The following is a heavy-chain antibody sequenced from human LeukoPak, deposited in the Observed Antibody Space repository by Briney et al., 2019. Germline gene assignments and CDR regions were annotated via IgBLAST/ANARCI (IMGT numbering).Heavy chain of an antibody. CDR1: GYSFNTYW. D-gene: IGHD2-2*01. CDR2: IYPDDSDT. V-gene: IGHV5-51*01. Sequence: GESLKISCKGSGYSFNTYWIAWVRQLPGKGLEWMGIIYPDDSDTRYSPSFQGQVTISADRSISTAYLQWSSLKASDTAIYFCASVMPLNAYFDPWGQGTLVTVSS. CDR3: ASVMPLNAYFDP. J-gene: IGHJ5*02.